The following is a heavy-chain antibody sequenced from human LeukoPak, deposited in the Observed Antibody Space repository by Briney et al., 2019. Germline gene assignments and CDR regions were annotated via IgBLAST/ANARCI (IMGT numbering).Heavy chain of an antibody. CDR1: GFTFSSYW. J-gene: IGHJ6*03. V-gene: IGHV3-7*01. CDR3: ARGDTMVRGVIKAYYYYYMDV. CDR2: IKQDGSEK. D-gene: IGHD3-10*01. Sequence: PGGSLRLSCAASGFTFSSYWMSWVRQAPGKGLGWVANIKQDGSEKYYVDPVKGRFTISRDNAKNSLYLQMNSLRAEDTAVYYCARGDTMVRGVIKAYYYYYMDVWGKGTTVTVSS.